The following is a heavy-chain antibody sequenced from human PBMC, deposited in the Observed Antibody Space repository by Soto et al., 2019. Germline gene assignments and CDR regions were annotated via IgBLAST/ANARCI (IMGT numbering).Heavy chain of an antibody. CDR1: GGSISSYY. Sequence: QVQLQESGPGLVKPSEPLSLTCTVSGGSISSYYWSWIRQPPGKGLECIGYIYYSGSTNYNPSLRSGVTISVDTSKNQFSLKLSSVTAADTAVYYCARDDYGMDVWGQGTTVTVSS. V-gene: IGHV4-59*01. J-gene: IGHJ6*02. CDR3: ARDDYGMDV. CDR2: IYYSGST.